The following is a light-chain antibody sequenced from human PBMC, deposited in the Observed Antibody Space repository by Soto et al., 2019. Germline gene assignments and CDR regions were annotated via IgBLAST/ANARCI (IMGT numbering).Light chain of an antibody. CDR1: SSNIGSNT. CDR3: VAWDDSLNGYVV. Sequence: QSVLTQPPSASWTPVQRVTISCSGSSSNIGSNTVNWYQQLPGTAPKLVIHTNDQRPSGVPYRFSGSKSGTSASLAISGLHSEDEADYYCVAWDDSLNGYVVFGGGTKLTVL. J-gene: IGLJ2*01. CDR2: TND. V-gene: IGLV1-44*01.